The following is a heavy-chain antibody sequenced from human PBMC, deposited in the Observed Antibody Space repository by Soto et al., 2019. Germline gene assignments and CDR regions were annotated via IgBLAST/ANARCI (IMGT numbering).Heavy chain of an antibody. CDR1: GFTVNSNY. J-gene: IGHJ4*02. D-gene: IGHD3-9*01. CDR3: ATLTKYDILTGFYPC. Sequence: EVQLVESGGGLVQPGGSLRLSCAASGFTVNSNYMSWVSQAPGKGLEWVSVIYSDGSTYYADSVKGRFIISRDNSNNTLYFQMNSLRSEDTAVYYCATLTKYDILTGFYPCWGQGTLVTVSS. V-gene: IGHV3-66*01. CDR2: IYSDGST.